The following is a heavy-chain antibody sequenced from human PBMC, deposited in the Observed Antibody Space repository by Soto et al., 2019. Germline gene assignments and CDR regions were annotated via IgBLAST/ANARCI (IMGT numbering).Heavy chain of an antibody. V-gene: IGHV5-51*01. CDR3: ARRDCSGGSCYFDY. J-gene: IGHJ4*02. CDR2: IYPGDSDT. D-gene: IGHD2-15*01. CDR1: GYSFTSYW. Sequence: GGSLRLSCKGSGYSFTSYWIGWVRQMPGKGLEWMGIIYPGDSDTRYSPSFQGQVTISADKSISTAYLQWSSLKASDTAMYYCARRDCSGGSCYFDYWGQGTLVTVSS.